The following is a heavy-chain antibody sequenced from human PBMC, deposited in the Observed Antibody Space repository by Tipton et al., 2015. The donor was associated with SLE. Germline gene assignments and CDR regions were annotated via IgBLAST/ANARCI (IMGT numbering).Heavy chain of an antibody. CDR1: GFTFSSYS. J-gene: IGHJ3*02. CDR3: AKVDSWRVNAFDI. Sequence: SLRLSCAASGFTFSSYSMNWVRQAPGKGLEWVSSISSSSSYIYYADSVKGRFTISRDNSKNTLYLQMNSLRAEDTAVYYCAKVDSWRVNAFDIWGQGTMVTVSS. D-gene: IGHD1-1*01. V-gene: IGHV3-21*04. CDR2: ISSSSSYI.